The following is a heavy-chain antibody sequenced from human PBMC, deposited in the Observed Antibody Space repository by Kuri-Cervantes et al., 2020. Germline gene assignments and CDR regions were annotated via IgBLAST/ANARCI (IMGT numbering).Heavy chain of an antibody. CDR2: IKQDGSEK. J-gene: IGHJ6*02. D-gene: IGHD2-8*01. CDR3: ARDGPNGRYYYYYGMDV. V-gene: IGHV3-7*01. Sequence: GESLKISCAASEFTFSSYWMSWVRQAPGKGLEWVANIKQDGSEKYYVDSVKGRFTTSRDNSKNTLYLQMNSLRAEDTAVYYCARDGPNGRYYYYYGMDVWGQGTTVTVSS. CDR1: EFTFSSYW.